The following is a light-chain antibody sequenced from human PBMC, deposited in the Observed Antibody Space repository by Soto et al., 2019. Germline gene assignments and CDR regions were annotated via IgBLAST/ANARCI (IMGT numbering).Light chain of an antibody. CDR1: QSVSSSY. V-gene: IGKV3-20*01. CDR2: GAS. CDR3: QQYDSSPLT. J-gene: IGKJ4*01. Sequence: DIVLTQSPGTLSLSPGERAALSCRASQSVSSSYLAWYQQKPGQAPRLLIYGASNRATGIPDRFSGSGSGTDFTLTISRLEPDDFAVYYCQQYDSSPLTFGGGTKVEIK.